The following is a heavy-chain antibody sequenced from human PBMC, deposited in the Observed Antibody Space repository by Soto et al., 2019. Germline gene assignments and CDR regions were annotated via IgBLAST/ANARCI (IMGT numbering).Heavy chain of an antibody. V-gene: IGHV3-7*03. CDR1: GFTFGTYW. D-gene: IGHD2-8*01. CDR3: ARPYSTLRSSYFDY. Sequence: HPGGSLRLSCAASGFTFGTYWMNWVRQAPGKGLEWVANIKQDGSEQYYVDSVKGRFTISRDNAKNSLYLQLNSLRAEDTAVYYCARPYSTLRSSYFDYWGQGTLVTVSS. CDR2: IKQDGSEQ. J-gene: IGHJ4*02.